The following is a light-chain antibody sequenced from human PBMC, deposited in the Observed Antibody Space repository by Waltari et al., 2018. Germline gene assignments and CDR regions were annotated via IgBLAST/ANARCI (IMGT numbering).Light chain of an antibody. J-gene: IGLJ1*01. CDR3: ASWDESHYV. CDR1: HSNLGSNY. CDR2: RNN. V-gene: IGLV1-47*01. Sequence: QSVLTQPPSASETPGQRVTISCSGSHSNLGSNYLYWYQQLPGSAPKLLIYRNNLRPSGVPDRFSVSKSGTLASLVISGLRSEDEGVYYCASWDESHYVFGGGTTVTVL.